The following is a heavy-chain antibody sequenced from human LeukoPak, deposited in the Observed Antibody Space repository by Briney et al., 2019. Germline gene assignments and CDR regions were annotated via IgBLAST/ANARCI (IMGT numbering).Heavy chain of an antibody. CDR1: GFTVSSNY. Sequence: GGSPRLSCAASGFTVSSNYMSWVRQAPGKGLEWVSVIYSGGSTYYADSVKGRFTISRDNSKNTLYLQMNSLRAEDTAVYYCARSIYDSINFDYWGQGTLVTVSS. D-gene: IGHD3-22*01. J-gene: IGHJ4*02. V-gene: IGHV3-53*01. CDR3: ARSIYDSINFDY. CDR2: IYSGGST.